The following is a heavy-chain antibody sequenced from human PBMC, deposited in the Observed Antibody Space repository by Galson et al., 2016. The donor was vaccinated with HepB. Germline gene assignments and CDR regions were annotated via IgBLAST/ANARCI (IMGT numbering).Heavy chain of an antibody. CDR1: GDSVTNDDTI. Sequence: CAISGDSVTNDDTIWNWIRQSPSRGLEWLGRTYYRSQWFNEYAVSVKSRITNNSDTSRNQFSLQLDSVTPDDTAAYFCTRGYMHTGMNVWGQGTTVTVSS. CDR2: TYYRSQWFN. D-gene: IGHD5-18*01. V-gene: IGHV6-1*01. CDR3: TRGYMHTGMNV. J-gene: IGHJ6*02.